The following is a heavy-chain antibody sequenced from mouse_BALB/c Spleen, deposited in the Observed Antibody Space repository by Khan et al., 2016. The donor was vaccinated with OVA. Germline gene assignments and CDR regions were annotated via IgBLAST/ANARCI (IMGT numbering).Heavy chain of an antibody. J-gene: IGHJ3*01. CDR1: GYGFTNYW. Sequence: QVQLQPSGAELVRPGTSVKISCKASGYGFTNYWLGWIKQRPGHGLEWIGDIYPGSGNTYYNEKFKGKGTLTADKSSSTAYMQLSGLTSEDSAVYFCARDGGNYGWFTYWGQGTLVTVSA. V-gene: IGHV1-63*01. CDR2: IYPGSGNT. D-gene: IGHD2-1*01. CDR3: ARDGGNYGWFTY.